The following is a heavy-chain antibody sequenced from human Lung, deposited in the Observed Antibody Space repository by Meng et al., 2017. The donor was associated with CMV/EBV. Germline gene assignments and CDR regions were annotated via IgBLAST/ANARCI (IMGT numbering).Heavy chain of an antibody. Sequence: ASVXVSCKGSGYYFNAFGISWMRQAPGQGVEWMGWINTANGAPRYAQRFQGRVTMTTDNSTATSHMELRSLTSDDTAVYYCARRRGVYHFLEGGGDAYFDYWGQGTPVTVSS. V-gene: IGHV1-18*01. CDR3: ARRRGVYHFLEGGGDAYFDY. CDR2: INTANGAP. CDR1: GYYFNAFG. D-gene: IGHD3-16*01. J-gene: IGHJ4*02.